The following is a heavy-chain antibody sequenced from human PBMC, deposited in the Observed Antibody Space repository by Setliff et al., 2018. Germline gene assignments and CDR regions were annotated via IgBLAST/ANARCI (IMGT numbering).Heavy chain of an antibody. V-gene: IGHV4-34*01. Sequence: SETLSLTCAVYGESFSGHYWSWIRQPPGKGLEWIGEINHSGSTNYSPSLKNRVTISGDTSSNQFSLNLNSVTAADTAVYYCARHKVIKKEFIRLTWFDPWGQGTPVTVSS. CDR1: GESFSGHY. CDR3: ARHKVIKKEFIRLTWFDP. D-gene: IGHD3-10*01. CDR2: INHSGST. J-gene: IGHJ5*02.